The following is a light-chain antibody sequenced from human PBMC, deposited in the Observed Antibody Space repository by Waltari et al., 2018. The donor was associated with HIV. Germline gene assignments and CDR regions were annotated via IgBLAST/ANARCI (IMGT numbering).Light chain of an antibody. J-gene: IGLJ2*01. CDR2: EVT. V-gene: IGLV2-23*02. CDR3: CSYAGSSTLL. Sequence: QSALTQPASVSGSPGQSITISCTGTSSDVGSYNLVSWYQQHPGKAPKLMIYEVTKSPSGVSNRFSGSKSGNTASLTISGLQAEDEADYYCCSYAGSSTLLFGGGTKLTVL. CDR1: SSDVGSYNL.